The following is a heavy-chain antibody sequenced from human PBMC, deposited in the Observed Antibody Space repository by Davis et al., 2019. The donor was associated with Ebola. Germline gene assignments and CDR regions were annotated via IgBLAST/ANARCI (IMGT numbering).Heavy chain of an antibody. CDR3: AKDSSSWYYFDDSGYPFDD. CDR2: ISGYSGDT. V-gene: IGHV1-18*04. Sequence: ASVKVSCKVFGYTLSEFSMHWVRQAPGQGLEWLGWISGYSGDTKYEQKVQDRVTLTTDTSTNTAYMELRSLRSDDTAVYYCAKDSSSWYYFDDSGYPFDDWGQGTLVIVSS. J-gene: IGHJ4*02. CDR1: GYTLSEFS. D-gene: IGHD3-22*01.